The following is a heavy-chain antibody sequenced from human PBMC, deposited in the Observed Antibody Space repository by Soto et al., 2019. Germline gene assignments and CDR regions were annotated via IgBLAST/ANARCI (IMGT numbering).Heavy chain of an antibody. V-gene: IGHV3-23*01. CDR1: GFTFSSYA. J-gene: IGHJ5*02. D-gene: IGHD2-15*01. CDR3: AKDSHPYYKYCSGGSCGNWFDP. CDR2: ISGSGGST. Sequence: GGSLRLSCAASGFTFSSYAMSWVRQAPGKGLKWVSAISGSGGSTYYADSVKGRYTISRDNSKNTLYLQMNSLRAEDTAVYYCAKDSHPYYKYCSGGSCGNWFDPWGQGTLVTVSS.